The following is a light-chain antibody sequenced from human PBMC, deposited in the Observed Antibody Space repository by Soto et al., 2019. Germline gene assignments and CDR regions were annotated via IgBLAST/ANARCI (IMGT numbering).Light chain of an antibody. CDR3: MQVLQTTWT. CDR1: QSLLHSNGYNY. Sequence: DIVMTQSPLSLPVTPGEPASISCRSSQSLLHSNGYNYLDWYLQKPGQSPQLLIYLGSNRASGVLDRFSGSGSGTDFTLKISRVEAEDVGVYYCMQVLQTTWTFGQGTKVEIK. CDR2: LGS. V-gene: IGKV2-28*01. J-gene: IGKJ1*01.